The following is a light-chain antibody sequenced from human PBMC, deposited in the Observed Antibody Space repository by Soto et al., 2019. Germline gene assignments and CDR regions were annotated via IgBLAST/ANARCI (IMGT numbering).Light chain of an antibody. J-gene: IGLJ1*01. CDR1: SSNIGNNY. V-gene: IGLV1-51*02. CDR3: GTWDSSLSAYV. Sequence: SVLTQPPSGSAAPGQKGTISCSGSSSNIGNNYVSWYQQLPGTAPKLLIYENNKRPSGIPDRFSGSKSGTSATLGITGLQTGDEADYYCGTWDSSLSAYVFGTGTKVTVL. CDR2: ENN.